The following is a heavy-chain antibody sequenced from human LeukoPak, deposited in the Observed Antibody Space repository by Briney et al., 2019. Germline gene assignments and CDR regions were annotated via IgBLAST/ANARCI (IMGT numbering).Heavy chain of an antibody. D-gene: IGHD2-2*01. CDR3: ARRSCWGSSTSCLRANWFDP. CDR2: INPSGGST. Sequence: GASVKVSFKASGYTFTSYYMHWVRQAPGQGLEWMGIINPSGGSTSYAQKFQGRVTMTRDTSTSTVYMELSSLRSEDTAVYYCARRSCWGSSTSCLRANWFDPWGQGTLVTVSS. V-gene: IGHV1-46*01. CDR1: GYTFTSYY. J-gene: IGHJ5*02.